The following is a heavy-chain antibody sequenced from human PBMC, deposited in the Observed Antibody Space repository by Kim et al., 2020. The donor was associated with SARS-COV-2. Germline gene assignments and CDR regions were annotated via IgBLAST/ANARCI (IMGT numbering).Heavy chain of an antibody. Sequence: ADSVKGRLTISRDTSENTLYLQMNSLRDEDTAVYYCAKGLYDSSGYYFDYWGQGTLVTVSS. CDR3: AKGLYDSSGYYFDY. V-gene: IGHV3-23*01. D-gene: IGHD3-22*01. J-gene: IGHJ4*02.